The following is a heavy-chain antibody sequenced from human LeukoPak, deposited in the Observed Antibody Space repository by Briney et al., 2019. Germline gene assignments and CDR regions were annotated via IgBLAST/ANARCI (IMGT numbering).Heavy chain of an antibody. V-gene: IGHV3-15*01. Sequence: GGSLRLSCAASGFTFSDAWMTWVRQAPGKGLEWVGRIKPTKTDVGAPYYSAPVKGRFTISRDDSTDRLYLHMNSLKTEDTAVYFCAREGSLYGYHSFDSWGQGTLVTVSS. CDR2: IKPTKTDVGAP. D-gene: IGHD5-18*01. CDR3: AREGSLYGYHSFDS. J-gene: IGHJ4*02. CDR1: GFTFSDAW.